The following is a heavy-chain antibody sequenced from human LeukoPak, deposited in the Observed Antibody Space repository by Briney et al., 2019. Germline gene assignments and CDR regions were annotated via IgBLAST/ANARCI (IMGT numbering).Heavy chain of an antibody. J-gene: IGHJ5*02. CDR3: ARGGAYDYGVLDA. CDR2: ISDTGKTT. CDR1: GFAFSNHA. D-gene: IGHD4/OR15-4a*01. Sequence: GGSLRLSCAASGFAFSNHAMSWVRQAPGEGLQWVSTISDTGKTTFYRAPVRGRFTISRDISNNTLYLQMGGLRADDTAIYFCARGGAYDYGVLDAWGQGTLVTVSS. V-gene: IGHV3-23*01.